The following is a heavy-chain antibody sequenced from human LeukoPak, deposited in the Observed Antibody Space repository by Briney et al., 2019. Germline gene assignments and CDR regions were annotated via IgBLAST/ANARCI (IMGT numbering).Heavy chain of an antibody. D-gene: IGHD2-2*01. CDR2: IYHSGST. J-gene: IGHJ4*02. V-gene: IGHV4-4*02. CDR1: GGSIITHNNW. Sequence: SETLSLTCAVSGGSIITHNNWWSWVRQPPGKVLEWIGEIYHSGSTNYNPSLKSRVTISVDTSKNQFSLKLSSVTAADTAVCYCAVGYCSSTSCYESFDYWGQGTLVTVSS. CDR3: AVGYCSSTSCYESFDY.